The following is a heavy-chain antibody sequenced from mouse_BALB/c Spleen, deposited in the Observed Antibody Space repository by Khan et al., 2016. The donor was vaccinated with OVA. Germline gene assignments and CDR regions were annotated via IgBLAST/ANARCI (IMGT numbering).Heavy chain of an antibody. V-gene: IGHV1-87*01. CDR1: GYTFTSYW. J-gene: IGHJ3*01. D-gene: IGHD2-3*01. CDR3: ARSYDGYYGGIAY. Sequence: QVQLQQSGAELARPGASVKLSCKASGYTFTSYWMQWVKQRPGQGLEWIGAIYPGDGDTRYTQKFKGKATLTADKSSSTAYMQLSSLASEDSAVYYFARSYDGYYGGIAYWGQGTLVTVSA. CDR2: IYPGDGDT.